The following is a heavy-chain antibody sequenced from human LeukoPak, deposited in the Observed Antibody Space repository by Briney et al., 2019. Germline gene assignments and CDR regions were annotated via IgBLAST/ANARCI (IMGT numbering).Heavy chain of an antibody. V-gene: IGHV3-48*04. D-gene: IGHD3-3*01. Sequence: GGSLRLSCAASGFTFSSYSMNWVRQAPGKGLEWVSYIGSSSSTIYYADSVKGRFTISRDNAKNSLYLQMNSLRAEDTAVYYCARVRGYYPYYFDYWGQGTLVTVSS. CDR3: ARVRGYYPYYFDY. J-gene: IGHJ4*02. CDR2: IGSSSSTI. CDR1: GFTFSSYS.